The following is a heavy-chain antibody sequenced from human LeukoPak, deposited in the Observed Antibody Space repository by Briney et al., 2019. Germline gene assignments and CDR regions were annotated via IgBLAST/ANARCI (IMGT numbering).Heavy chain of an antibody. CDR2: INKNGGTT. Sequence: GGSLRLSCAASGFTFTSYAMSWVRQAPGKGLEWVSTINKNGGTTYYADSVKGRFTISRDNSKNTLYLQMNSLRAEDTAIYYCAKEYTGTFSPFPSYFDNWGQGTLVTVSS. J-gene: IGHJ4*02. V-gene: IGHV3-23*01. CDR3: AKEYTGTFSPFPSYFDN. D-gene: IGHD1-26*01. CDR1: GFTFTSYA.